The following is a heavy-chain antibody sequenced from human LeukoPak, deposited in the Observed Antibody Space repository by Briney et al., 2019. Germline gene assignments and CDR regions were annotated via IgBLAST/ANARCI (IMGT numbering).Heavy chain of an antibody. V-gene: IGHV4-39*01. Sequence: SETLSLTCTVSGGSISSSSYYWGWIRQLPGKGLEWIGSIYYSGSTYYNPSLKSRVTISVDTSKNQFSLKLSSVTAADTAVHYCARQSVASNWFDPWGQGTLVTVSS. J-gene: IGHJ5*02. D-gene: IGHD2-15*01. CDR3: ARQSVASNWFDP. CDR1: GGSISSSSYY. CDR2: IYYSGST.